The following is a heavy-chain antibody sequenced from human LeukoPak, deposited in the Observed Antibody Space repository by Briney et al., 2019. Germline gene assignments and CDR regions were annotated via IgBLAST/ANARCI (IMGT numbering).Heavy chain of an antibody. CDR1: GFTFDDYA. V-gene: IGHV3-43*02. CDR2: ISGDGGST. D-gene: IGHD6-19*01. J-gene: IGHJ4*02. CDR3: AKDKLYSSGWETFDY. Sequence: PGGSLRLSCAASGFTFDDYAMHWVRQAPGKGLEWVSLISGDGGSTYYADSVKGRFTISRDNSKDSLYLQMNSLRTEDTALYYCAKDKLYSSGWETFDYWGQGTLVTVSS.